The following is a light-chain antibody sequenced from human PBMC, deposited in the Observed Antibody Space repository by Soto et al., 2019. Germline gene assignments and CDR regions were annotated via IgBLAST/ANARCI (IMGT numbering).Light chain of an antibody. Sequence: DSQMTQSPSSLSASLWYRFTITFRASQSISSYLNWYQQKPGKAPKLLIYAASSLQSGVPSRFSGSGSGTDFTLTISSLQPEDFATYYCHQSYSTPRTFGQGTKVDIK. V-gene: IGKV1-39*01. J-gene: IGKJ1*01. CDR3: HQSYSTPRT. CDR1: QSISSY. CDR2: AAS.